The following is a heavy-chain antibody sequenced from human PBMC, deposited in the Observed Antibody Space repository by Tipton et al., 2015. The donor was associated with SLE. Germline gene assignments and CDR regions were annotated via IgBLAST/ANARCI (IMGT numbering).Heavy chain of an antibody. Sequence: SLRLSCAASGFTFSTYGMHWVRQAPGKGLEWVAVIWYDGGNKYYGDSVKGRFTISRDNSKNTLYLQMNSLRAEDTAVYYCATQITMRDAFDIWGQGTMVTVSS. CDR3: ATQITMRDAFDI. J-gene: IGHJ3*02. V-gene: IGHV3-33*08. CDR1: GFTFSTYG. D-gene: IGHD3-22*01. CDR2: IWYDGGNK.